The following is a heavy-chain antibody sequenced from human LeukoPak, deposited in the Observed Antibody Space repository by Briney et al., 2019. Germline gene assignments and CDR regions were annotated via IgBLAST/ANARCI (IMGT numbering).Heavy chain of an antibody. CDR3: ARDLDTAMAYYFDY. CDR1: GFTFSSYA. Sequence: PGGSLRLSCAASGFTFSSYAMHWVRQVPGKGLEWVAVISYDGSNKYYADSVKGRFTISRDNSKNTLYLQMNSLRAEDTAVYYCARDLDTAMAYYFDYWGQGTLVTVSS. D-gene: IGHD5-18*01. CDR2: ISYDGSNK. V-gene: IGHV3-30-3*01. J-gene: IGHJ4*02.